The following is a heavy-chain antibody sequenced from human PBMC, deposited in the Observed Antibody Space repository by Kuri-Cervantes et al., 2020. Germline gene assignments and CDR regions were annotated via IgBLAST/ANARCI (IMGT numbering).Heavy chain of an antibody. CDR1: GFTFSSYD. CDR2: ISHDETRK. Sequence: GGSLRLSCVASGFTFSSYDMQWVRLAPGKGLEWVAAISHDETRKYYVDAVKGRFTISRDKSKNTVYLQMNSLRVEDTALYYCAREWSMEYWGQGTLVTVSS. V-gene: IGHV3-30-3*01. CDR3: AREWSMEY. J-gene: IGHJ4*02. D-gene: IGHD3-3*01.